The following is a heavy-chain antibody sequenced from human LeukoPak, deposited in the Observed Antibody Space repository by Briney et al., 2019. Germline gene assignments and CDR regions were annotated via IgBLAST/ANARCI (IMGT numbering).Heavy chain of an antibody. J-gene: IGHJ4*02. CDR3: ARDSCSSTSCRRKFDN. Sequence: SETLSLTCTVSGGSITSSNYFWGWIRQSPGKGLEWIGSIYYSGSTYYNPSLKSRVTISVETSKIQFSLKLSSVTAADSAVYYCARDSCSSTSCRRKFDNWSQGTLVTVSS. D-gene: IGHD2-2*01. V-gene: IGHV4-39*07. CDR2: IYYSGST. CDR1: GGSITSSNYF.